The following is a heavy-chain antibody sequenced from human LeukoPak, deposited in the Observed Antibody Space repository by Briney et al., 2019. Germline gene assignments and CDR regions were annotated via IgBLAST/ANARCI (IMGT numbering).Heavy chain of an antibody. CDR3: ARDYGGSSPFDY. CDR2: ISSTGGTA. V-gene: IGHV3-23*01. CDR1: GFTFSSFG. Sequence: GGSLRLSCAASGFTFSSFGMSWVRQAPGKGLEWVSAISSTGGTAYYADSVKGRFTISGDNSKNTLYLQMNSLRAEDTAVYYCARDYGGSSPFDYWGQGTLVTVSS. J-gene: IGHJ4*02. D-gene: IGHD4-23*01.